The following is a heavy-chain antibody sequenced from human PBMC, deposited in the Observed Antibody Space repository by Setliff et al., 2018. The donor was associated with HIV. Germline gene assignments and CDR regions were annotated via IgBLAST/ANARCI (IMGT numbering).Heavy chain of an antibody. V-gene: IGHV3-74*03. CDR1: GFTFSNYW. J-gene: IGHJ4*02. CDR3: ARGGGYSYDPLDY. Sequence: GGSLRLSCAASGFTFSNYWMVWVRQGPGKGLVWVSRIYGDGTATTYADSVRGRFTISRDNAKNTLYLQMNSLGPEDTAIYYCARGGGYSYDPLDYWGQGILVTVSS. CDR2: IYGDGTAT. D-gene: IGHD5-18*01.